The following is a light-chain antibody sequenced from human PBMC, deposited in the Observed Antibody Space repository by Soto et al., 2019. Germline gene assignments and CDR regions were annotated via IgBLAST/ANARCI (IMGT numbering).Light chain of an antibody. CDR3: RQYDNLPYT. J-gene: IGKJ2*01. Sequence: DIQMTQSPSTLSASVGDRVTITCRASQSVRSWLAWYQQKPGRAPKFLIYDASSLESGVPSRFSGSGSGTDFTFTISSLQPEDIATYYCRQYDNLPYTFGQGTKLEIK. CDR1: QSVRSW. V-gene: IGKV1-5*01. CDR2: DAS.